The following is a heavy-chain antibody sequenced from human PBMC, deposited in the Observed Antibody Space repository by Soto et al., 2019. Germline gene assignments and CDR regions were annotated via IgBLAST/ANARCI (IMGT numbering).Heavy chain of an antibody. CDR1: GFTFSNYG. V-gene: IGHV3-30*18. CDR3: AKEGPITNWYFDY. J-gene: IGHJ4*02. D-gene: IGHD1-1*01. Sequence: QVQLVESGGGVVQPGRSLRLSCAASGFTFSNYGMHWVRQAPGKGLEWVIVISYDGNVAYYADSVKGRFTISRDNSENTLYLQMTSLRTEDTAMYYCAKEGPITNWYFDYWGQGTLVTVSS. CDR2: ISYDGNVA.